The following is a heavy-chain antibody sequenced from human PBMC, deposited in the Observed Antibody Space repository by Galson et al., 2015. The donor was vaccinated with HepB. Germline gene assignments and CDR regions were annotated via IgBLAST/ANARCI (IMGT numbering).Heavy chain of an antibody. CDR3: AREWFGEFSWLGS. V-gene: IGHV6-1*01. J-gene: IGHJ4*02. CDR1: GDSVSSNSAA. D-gene: IGHD3-10*01. CDR2: TYYRSKWNN. Sequence: CAISGDSVSSNSAAWNWIRQSPSRGLEWLGRTYYRSKWNNDYAVSVKSRITINPDTSKNQFSLQLNSVTPDDPAVYYCAREWFGEFSWLGSWGQGTLVTVSS.